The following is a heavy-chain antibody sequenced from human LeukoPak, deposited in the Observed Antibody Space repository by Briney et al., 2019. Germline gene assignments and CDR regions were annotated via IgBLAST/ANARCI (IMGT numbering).Heavy chain of an antibody. J-gene: IGHJ6*02. D-gene: IGHD3-10*01. Sequence: GESLKISCQGSGHSFISYWIGWVRQMPGKGLEWMGIIYPGDSDTGYSPSFQGQVTFSVDKSISTAYLQWSSLKASDTAMYYCARVHFGSGSYPSGMDVWGQGTTVTVSS. V-gene: IGHV5-51*01. CDR2: IYPGDSDT. CDR3: ARVHFGSGSYPSGMDV. CDR1: GHSFISYW.